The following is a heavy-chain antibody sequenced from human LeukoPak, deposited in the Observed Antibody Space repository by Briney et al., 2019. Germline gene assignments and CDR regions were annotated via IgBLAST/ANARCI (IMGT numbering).Heavy chain of an antibody. J-gene: IGHJ4*02. V-gene: IGHV4-34*01. CDR3: ARAAGYCSGGSCYFGY. CDR1: GGSFSGYY. Sequence: SETLSLTCAVYGGSFSGYYWSWIRKPPGKGLEWIGEINHSGSTNYNPSLKSRLTISVDTSKNQFSLKLSSVTAADTAVYYCARAAGYCSGGSCYFGYWGQGTLVTVSS. D-gene: IGHD2-15*01. CDR2: INHSGST.